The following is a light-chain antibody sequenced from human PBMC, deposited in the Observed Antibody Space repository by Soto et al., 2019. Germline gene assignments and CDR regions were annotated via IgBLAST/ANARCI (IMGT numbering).Light chain of an antibody. CDR3: SSFTTSSSLVV. CDR2: EVN. CDR1: SSDIGGYNF. Sequence: QSVLTQPASVSGSPGQSITISCTGTSSDIGGYNFVSWYQHHPGKAPKLMIYEVNNRPSGVSSRFSGSKSGNTASLTISGLQTDDEADYYCSSFTTSSSLVVFGGGTKLTVL. J-gene: IGLJ2*01. V-gene: IGLV2-14*01.